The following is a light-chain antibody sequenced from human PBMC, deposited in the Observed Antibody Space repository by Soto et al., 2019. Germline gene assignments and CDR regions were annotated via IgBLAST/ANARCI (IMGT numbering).Light chain of an antibody. Sequence: DIQMTQSPSTLTASVGDRVTIPCRASQDISGWLAWYQQKPGKAPKVLIYDASSLESGVPLRFSGSGSGTEFTLTISGLQPDDFATYYCQHYNSYSEAFGQGTKVDI. CDR2: DAS. J-gene: IGKJ1*01. CDR1: QDISGW. CDR3: QHYNSYSEA. V-gene: IGKV1-5*01.